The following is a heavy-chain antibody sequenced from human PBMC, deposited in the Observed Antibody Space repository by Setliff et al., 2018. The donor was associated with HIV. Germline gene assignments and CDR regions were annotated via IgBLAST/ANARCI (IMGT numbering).Heavy chain of an antibody. J-gene: IGHJ4*02. CDR3: VRVGPWYYARSGYLASWDY. CDR1: GNTFNHYA. D-gene: IGHD3-22*01. V-gene: IGHV1-69*10. Sequence: SVKVSCKASGNTFNHYALSWVRQAPGQRPEWMGGTNPQSDIANYAQRFQGRVTITADHSTTTTYMELTSLRADDTAVYYCVRVGPWYYARSGYLASWDYWGQGTLVTVSS. CDR2: TNPQSDIA.